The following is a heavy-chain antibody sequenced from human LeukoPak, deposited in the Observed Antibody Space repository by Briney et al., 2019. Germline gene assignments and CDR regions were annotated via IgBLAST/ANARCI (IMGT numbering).Heavy chain of an antibody. CDR2: IYYSGST. J-gene: IGHJ5*02. CDR1: GGSITSYY. CDR3: ARGGVNYKIAGP. Sequence: SETLSLTRTVSGGSITSYYWSWIRQPPGKGLEWIGYIYYSGSTNYNPSLKSRVTISVDTSKNQFSLKLSSVTAADTAVYYCARGGVNYKIAGPWGQGALVTASS. D-gene: IGHD3-10*01. V-gene: IGHV4-59*01.